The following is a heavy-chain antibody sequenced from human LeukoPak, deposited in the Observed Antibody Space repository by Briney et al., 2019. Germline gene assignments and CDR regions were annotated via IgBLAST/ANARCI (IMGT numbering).Heavy chain of an antibody. J-gene: IGHJ6*01. CDR2: INPNSGGT. CDR3: ARARGQQLPNNVFYNFVMDV. V-gene: IGHV1-2*02. CDR1: GYTFTDYY. Sequence: ASVKVSCKASGYTFTDYYIHWVRQAPGRGLEWMGWINPNSGGTKSAQKFQGRVTMTRDTSISTGYMELSGLRSDDTALYYCARARGQQLPNNVFYNFVMDVWGQGTTVTVSS. D-gene: IGHD6-13*01.